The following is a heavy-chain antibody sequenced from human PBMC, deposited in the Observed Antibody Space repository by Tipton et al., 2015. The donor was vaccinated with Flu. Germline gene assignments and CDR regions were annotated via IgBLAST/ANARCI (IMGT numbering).Heavy chain of an antibody. J-gene: IGHJ6*02. Sequence: GLVKPSETLSLTCTVSGGSISTYYWSWVRQPPGKGLEWIGNIHYSGSTNYNPSLKSRLTISIDTSKNQFSLKLTSVTAADTAVYYCARGAGWLHHLALTYFSALDVWGQGAAVTVSS. V-gene: IGHV4-59*01. CDR1: GGSISTYY. CDR3: ARGAGWLHHLALTYFSALDV. D-gene: IGHD5-24*01. CDR2: IHYSGST.